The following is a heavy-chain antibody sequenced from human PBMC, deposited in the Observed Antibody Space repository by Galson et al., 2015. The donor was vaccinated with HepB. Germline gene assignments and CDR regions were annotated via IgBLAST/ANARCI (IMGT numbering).Heavy chain of an antibody. CDR1: GFTFGDYA. Sequence: SLRLSCAASGFTFGDYAMSWLRQAPGKGLEWVGFIRSKAYGGTTEYAASVKGRFTISRDDSKSIAYLQMNSLKTEDTAVYYCTRESDFWSGGDDYWGQGTLVTVSS. D-gene: IGHD3-3*01. CDR2: IRSKAYGGTT. J-gene: IGHJ4*02. CDR3: TRESDFWSGGDDY. V-gene: IGHV3-49*03.